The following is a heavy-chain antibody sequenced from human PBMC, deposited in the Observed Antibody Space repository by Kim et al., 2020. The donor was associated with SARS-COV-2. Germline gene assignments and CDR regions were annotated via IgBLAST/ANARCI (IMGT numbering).Heavy chain of an antibody. CDR2: IYYSGST. J-gene: IGHJ6*02. V-gene: IGHV4-59*13. CDR1: GGSISSYY. Sequence: SETLSLTCTVSGGSISSYYWSWIRQPPGKGLEWIGYIYYSGSTNYNPSLKSRVTISVDTSKNQFSLKLSSVTAADTAVYYCARVGRNYDFCSGYYGYYYYGMDVWGQGTTVTVSS. D-gene: IGHD3-3*01. CDR3: ARVGRNYDFCSGYYGYYYYGMDV.